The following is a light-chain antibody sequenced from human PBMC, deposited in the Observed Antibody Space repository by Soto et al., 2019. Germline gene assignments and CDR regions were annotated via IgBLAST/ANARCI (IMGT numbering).Light chain of an antibody. J-gene: IGKJ1*01. V-gene: IGKV3-20*01. CDR3: QQYGSSPWT. CDR1: QSITSNY. CDR2: GAS. Sequence: EITFTKSPLPLSLSPGDRATLSCRASQSITSNYLAWYQQKPGQAPRLLIYGASSRATGIPDRFSGSGSGTDFTLTISRLEPEDFAVYYCQQYGSSPWTFGQGTKVDIK.